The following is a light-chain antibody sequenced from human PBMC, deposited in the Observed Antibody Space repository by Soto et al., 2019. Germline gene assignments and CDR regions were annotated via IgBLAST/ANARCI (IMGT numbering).Light chain of an antibody. V-gene: IGLV1-47*01. CDR1: RSNIGSNH. CDR3: GAWDDSSSGLV. CDR2: KNY. J-gene: IGLJ3*02. Sequence: QSVLTQPPSASETPGQRVTISCSGSRSNIGSNHVYWYQHLPGTTPPILIYKNYLRPSGVPARISASKSATSATLAISGVRSDEEADEYCGAWDDSSSGLVFGGGTKVTVL.